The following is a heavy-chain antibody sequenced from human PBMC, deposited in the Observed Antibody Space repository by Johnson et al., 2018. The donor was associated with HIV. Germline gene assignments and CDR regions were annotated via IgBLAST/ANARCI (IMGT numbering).Heavy chain of an antibody. J-gene: IGHJ3*02. V-gene: IGHV3-11*04. Sequence: QVQLVESGGGVVRPGGSLRLSCVVSGFSVSSNYMSWVRQAPGEGLAWVSYISSSGSTIYYADSVKGRFTISRDNAKNSLYLQMNSLRAEDTAVYYCAKGASGSQRRGAFHIWGQGTMVTVSS. CDR3: AKGASGSQRRGAFHI. CDR2: ISSSGSTI. D-gene: IGHD1-26*01. CDR1: GFSVSSNY.